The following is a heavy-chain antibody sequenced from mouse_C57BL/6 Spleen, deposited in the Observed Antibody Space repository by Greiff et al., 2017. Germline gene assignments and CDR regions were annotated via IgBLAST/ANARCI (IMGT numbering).Heavy chain of an antibody. J-gene: IGHJ1*03. CDR1: GYAFSSSW. CDR2: IYPGDGDT. D-gene: IGHD1-1*01. CDR3: ARPYYYGSSFGYFGV. V-gene: IGHV1-82*01. Sequence: QVQLQQSGPELVKPGASVKISCKASGYAFSSSWMNWVKQRPGKGLEWIGRIYPGDGDTNYNGKFKGKATLTADKSSSTAYMQLSSLTSEDSAVYFCARPYYYGSSFGYFGVWGTGATVTVSS.